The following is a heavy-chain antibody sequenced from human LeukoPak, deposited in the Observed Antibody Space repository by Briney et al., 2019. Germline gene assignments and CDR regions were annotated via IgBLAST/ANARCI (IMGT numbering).Heavy chain of an antibody. CDR2: MYYSGST. Sequence: SQTLSLTCTVSGGSISSGDYYWSWIRQPPGKGLQWIAYMYYSGSTYYNPSLKSRVTMSADTSKNQLSLKLSSVTAADTAVYYCARPYYYDSRIDPWGQGILVTVSS. D-gene: IGHD3-22*01. CDR1: GGSISSGDYY. CDR3: ARPYYYDSRIDP. J-gene: IGHJ5*02. V-gene: IGHV4-30-4*01.